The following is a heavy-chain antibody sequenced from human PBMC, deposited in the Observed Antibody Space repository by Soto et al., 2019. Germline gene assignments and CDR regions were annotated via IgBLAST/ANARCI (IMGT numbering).Heavy chain of an antibody. D-gene: IGHD5-18*01. J-gene: IGHJ4*02. CDR2: ISAYNGNT. CDR3: ARVLFSGGYSYGYGDYYFDY. Sequence: GASVKVSCKASGYTFTIYCISWVRQAPGQGLEWMGWISAYNGNTNYAQKLQGRVTMTTDTSTSTAYMELRSLRSDDTAVYYCARVLFSGGYSYGYGDYYFDYWGQGTLVTVXS. V-gene: IGHV1-18*01. CDR1: GYTFTIYC.